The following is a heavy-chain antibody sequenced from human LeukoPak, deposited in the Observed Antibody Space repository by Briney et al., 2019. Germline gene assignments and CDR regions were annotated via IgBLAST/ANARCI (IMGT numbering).Heavy chain of an antibody. CDR1: GGSISSYY. D-gene: IGHD3-10*01. J-gene: IGHJ4*02. CDR2: IYDSGST. CDR3: ARDYGSGSQPFDY. Sequence: SETLSLTCTVSGGSISSYYWSWIRQPPGKGLEWIGYIYDSGSTNYNPSLKSRVTISVDTSKNQFSLKLSSVTAADTAVYYCARDYGSGSQPFDYWGQGTLVTVSS. V-gene: IGHV4-59*01.